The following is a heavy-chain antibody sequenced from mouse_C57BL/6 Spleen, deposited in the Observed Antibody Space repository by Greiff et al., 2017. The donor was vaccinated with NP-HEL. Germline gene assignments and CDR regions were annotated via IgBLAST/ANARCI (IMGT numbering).Heavy chain of an antibody. J-gene: IGHJ1*03. D-gene: IGHD2-1*01. V-gene: IGHV1-82*01. CDR2: IYPGDGDT. Sequence: QVQLQQSGPELVKPGASVKISCKASGYAFSSSWMNWVKQGPGKGLEWIGRIYPGDGDTNYNGKFKGKATLTADKSSSTAYMQLSSLTSEDSAVYFCANYGNYVDWYFDVWGTGTTVTVSS. CDR3: ANYGNYVDWYFDV. CDR1: GYAFSSSW.